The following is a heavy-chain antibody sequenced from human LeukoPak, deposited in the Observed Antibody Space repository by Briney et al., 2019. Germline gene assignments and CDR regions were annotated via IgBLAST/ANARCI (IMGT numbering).Heavy chain of an antibody. CDR3: VKDLGFRADC. J-gene: IGHJ4*02. Sequence: NPGGSLRLSCAASGFSFRSHTMNWVRQAPGKGLEWVSSVSSSSSYLYYADSVKGRFTISRDNAKNTLYLQMNSLRAEDTALYYCVKDLGFRADCWGQGTLVTVSS. CDR2: VSSSSSYL. D-gene: IGHD2/OR15-2a*01. CDR1: GFSFRSHT. V-gene: IGHV3-21*01.